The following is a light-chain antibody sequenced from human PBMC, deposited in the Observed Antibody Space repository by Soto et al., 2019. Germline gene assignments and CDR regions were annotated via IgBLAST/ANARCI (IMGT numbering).Light chain of an antibody. CDR3: QQANSFPRT. J-gene: IGKJ1*01. V-gene: IGKV1-12*01. CDR1: QGISSW. Sequence: DIQMTQSPSSVSASVGDRVTITCRSSQGISSWLAWYLQKPEKTPKLLIYAASSLESGVPSRLSGSGSGTVLSLTLSILQPEDLAPYYCQQANSFPRTFGQRDKVEI. CDR2: AAS.